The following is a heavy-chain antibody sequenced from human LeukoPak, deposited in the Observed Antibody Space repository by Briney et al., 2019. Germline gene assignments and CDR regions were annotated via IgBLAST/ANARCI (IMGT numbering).Heavy chain of an antibody. D-gene: IGHD6-19*01. CDR2: ISGSGGST. CDR1: GLSFGFYA. CDR3: AKDRHSSGWSFDY. J-gene: IGHJ4*02. V-gene: IGHV3-23*01. Sequence: GGSLRLSCAASGLSFGFYAMSWVRQAPGKGLEWVSSISGSGGSTYYADSVKGRFTISRDNSKNTLYLQMNSLRAEDTAVYYCAKDRHSSGWSFDYWGQGTLVTVSS.